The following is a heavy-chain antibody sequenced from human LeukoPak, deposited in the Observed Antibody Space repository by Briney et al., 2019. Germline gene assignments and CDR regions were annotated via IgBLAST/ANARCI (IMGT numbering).Heavy chain of an antibody. Sequence: GGSLRLSCAASGFIFSSYAMSWVRQAPGKGLEWVSAISGSGGSTDYADSVKGRFTISRDNSENTLYLQMNSLRVEDTAVYYCAKVQEVTTLLLDAFDIWGQGTMVTVSS. J-gene: IGHJ3*02. CDR1: GFIFSSYA. CDR2: ISGSGGST. D-gene: IGHD2-21*02. CDR3: AKVQEVTTLLLDAFDI. V-gene: IGHV3-23*01.